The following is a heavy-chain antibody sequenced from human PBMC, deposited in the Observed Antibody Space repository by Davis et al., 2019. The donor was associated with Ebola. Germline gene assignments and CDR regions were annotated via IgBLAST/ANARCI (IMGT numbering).Heavy chain of an antibody. CDR2: ISSSSSTI. CDR1: GFTFSSYS. D-gene: IGHD3-22*01. Sequence: GGSLRLSCAASGFTFSSYSMNWVRQAPGKGLEWVSYISSSSSTIYYADSVKGRFTISRDNAKNSLYLQMNSLRDEDTAVYYCARDQPPFYYYDSSSSYYFDYWGQGTLVTVSS. V-gene: IGHV3-48*02. J-gene: IGHJ4*02. CDR3: ARDQPPFYYYDSSSSYYFDY.